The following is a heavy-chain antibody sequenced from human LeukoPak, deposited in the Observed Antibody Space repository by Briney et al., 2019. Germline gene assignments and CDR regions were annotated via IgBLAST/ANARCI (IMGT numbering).Heavy chain of an antibody. D-gene: IGHD3-22*01. CDR3: AKIPYDSSGYYFDY. V-gene: IGHV3-23*01. J-gene: IGHJ4*02. Sequence: GGSLRLSCGASGFTFSSYAMSWVRQAPGKGLEWVSAISGSGGSTYYADSVKGRFTISRDNSKNTLYLQMNSLRAEDTAVYYCAKIPYDSSGYYFDYWGQGTLVTVSS. CDR1: GFTFSSYA. CDR2: ISGSGGST.